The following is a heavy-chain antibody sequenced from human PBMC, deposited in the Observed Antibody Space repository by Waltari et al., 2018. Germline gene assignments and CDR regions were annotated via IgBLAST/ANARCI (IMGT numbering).Heavy chain of an antibody. CDR1: GFTFSNYA. CDR3: ARRPGVIDY. D-gene: IGHD3-10*01. Sequence: EVQLLESGGALVQPGGSLRLSCAASGFTFSNYAMTWVRQAPGKGLEWVSGIGGGGDTTNYAGSVKGRFTISRDNSKNSVFLQMNSLRAEDTALYYRARRPGVIDYWGQGTLVTVSS. CDR2: IGGGGDTT. J-gene: IGHJ4*02. V-gene: IGHV3-23*01.